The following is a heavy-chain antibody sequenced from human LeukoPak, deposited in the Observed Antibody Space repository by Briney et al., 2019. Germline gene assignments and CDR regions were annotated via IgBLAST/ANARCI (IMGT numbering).Heavy chain of an antibody. CDR2: IRSKAYGGTT. CDR1: GFTLGDYA. J-gene: IGHJ6*02. V-gene: IGHV3-49*04. CDR3: TRDLYSSGWFRASYGMDV. D-gene: IGHD6-19*01. Sequence: GGSLRLSCTASGFTLGDYAMSWVRQAPGKGLEWVGFIRSKAYGGTTEYAASVKGRFTISRDDSKSIAYLQMNSLKTEDTAVYYCTRDLYSSGWFRASYGMDVWGQGTTVTVSS.